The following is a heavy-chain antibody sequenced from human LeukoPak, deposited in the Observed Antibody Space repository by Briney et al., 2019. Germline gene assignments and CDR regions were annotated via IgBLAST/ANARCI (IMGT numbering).Heavy chain of an antibody. J-gene: IGHJ4*02. Sequence: PGGSLRLSCAASGFTFSSYSMNWVRQAPGKGLEWVSSISSSSSYIYHADSVKGRFTISRDNSKNTLYLQMNSLRAEDTAVYYCAKDGEYYDSSGYFDYWGQGTLVTVSS. D-gene: IGHD3-22*01. V-gene: IGHV3-21*04. CDR1: GFTFSSYS. CDR3: AKDGEYYDSSGYFDY. CDR2: ISSSSSYI.